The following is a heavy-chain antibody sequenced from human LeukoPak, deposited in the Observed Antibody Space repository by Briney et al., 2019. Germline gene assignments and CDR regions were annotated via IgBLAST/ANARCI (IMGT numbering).Heavy chain of an antibody. CDR2: IYTSGST. D-gene: IGHD4-11*01. Sequence: SETLSLTCTVSGGSISSGSYYWSWIRQPAGKGLEWIGRIYTSGSTNYNPSLKSRITISVDTSKNHFSLKLSSVTAADTAVYYCAAMTTVTTLGLDVWGKGTTVTVSS. CDR1: GGSISSGSYY. CDR3: AAMTTVTTLGLDV. V-gene: IGHV4-61*02. J-gene: IGHJ6*04.